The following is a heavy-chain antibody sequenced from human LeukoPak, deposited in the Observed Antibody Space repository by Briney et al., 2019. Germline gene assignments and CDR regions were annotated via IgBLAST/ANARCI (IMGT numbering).Heavy chain of an antibody. CDR1: GGSISSSSYY. CDR2: IYYSGST. J-gene: IGHJ3*02. CDR3: ARDNGMATIHSGAFDI. D-gene: IGHD5-24*01. Sequence: RPSETLSLTCTVSGGSISSSSYYWGWIRQPPGKGLEWIGSIYYSGSTYYNPSLKSRVTISVDTSKNQFSLKLSSVTAADTAVYYCARDNGMATIHSGAFDIWGQGTMVTVSS. V-gene: IGHV4-39*07.